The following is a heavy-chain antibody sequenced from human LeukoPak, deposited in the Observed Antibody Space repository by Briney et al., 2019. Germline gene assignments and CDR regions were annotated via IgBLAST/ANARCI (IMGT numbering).Heavy chain of an antibody. CDR3: AGDTITMVRGVIDY. V-gene: IGHV4-34*01. CDR2: INHSGST. Sequence: SETLSLTCAVYGGSFSGYYWSWIRQPPGKGLEWIGEINHSGSTNYNPSLKSRVTISVDTSKNQLSLKLSSVTAADTAVYYCAGDTITMVRGVIDYWGQGTLVTVSS. D-gene: IGHD3-10*01. CDR1: GGSFSGYY. J-gene: IGHJ4*02.